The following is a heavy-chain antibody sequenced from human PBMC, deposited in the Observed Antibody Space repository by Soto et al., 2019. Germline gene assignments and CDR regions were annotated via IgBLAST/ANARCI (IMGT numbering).Heavy chain of an antibody. CDR2: IKQDGSEK. CDR1: GFTFSSYW. J-gene: IGHJ6*03. Sequence: PGGSLRLSCAASGFTFSSYWMSWVRQAPGKGLEWVANIKQDGSEKYYVDSVKGRFTISRDNAKNSLYLQMNSLRAEDTAVYYCARDSLLWFGEPSSMDVWGKGTTVTVSS. CDR3: ARDSLLWFGEPSSMDV. V-gene: IGHV3-7*05. D-gene: IGHD3-10*01.